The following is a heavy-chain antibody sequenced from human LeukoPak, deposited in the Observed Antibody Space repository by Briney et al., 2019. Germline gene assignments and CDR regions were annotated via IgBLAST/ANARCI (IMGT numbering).Heavy chain of an antibody. J-gene: IGHJ4*02. D-gene: IGHD1-26*01. Sequence: GGSLRLSCAVSGFTFSSYSMNWVRQAPGKGLEWVSVIYSGGSTFYADSVKGRFTISRDNSKNTLFLQMHSLRAEDTAVYYCARGAIFVGGVGAQDYWGQGTLVTVSS. CDR3: ARGAIFVGGVGAQDY. CDR1: GFTFSSYS. CDR2: IYSGGST. V-gene: IGHV3-53*01.